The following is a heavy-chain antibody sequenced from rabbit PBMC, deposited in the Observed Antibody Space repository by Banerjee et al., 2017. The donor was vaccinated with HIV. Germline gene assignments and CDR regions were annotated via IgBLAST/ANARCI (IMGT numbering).Heavy chain of an antibody. CDR1: GIDFSSSYW. CDR2: IYAGSGSGT. Sequence: QSLEESGGGLVKPGGTLTLTCKASGIDFSSSYWICWVRQAPGKGLEWIACIYAGSGSGTHYASWAKGRFTISKTSSTTVTLQMTGLTAADTATYFCARASSYDYFNLWGPGTLVTVS. J-gene: IGHJ4*01. D-gene: IGHD6-1*01. V-gene: IGHV1S40*01. CDR3: ARASSYDYFNL.